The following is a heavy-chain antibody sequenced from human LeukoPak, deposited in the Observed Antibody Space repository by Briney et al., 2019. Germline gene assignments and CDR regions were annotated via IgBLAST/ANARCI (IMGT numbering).Heavy chain of an antibody. J-gene: IGHJ4*02. CDR3: ARVKDSGSYSWNFDY. CDR2: INHSGST. Sequence: SETLSLTCAVYGESFSAYYWSWIRQPPGKGLEWIGEINHSGSTNYNPSLKSRVTISVDTSKNQFSPKLSSVTAADTAVYYCARVKDSGSYSWNFDYWGQGTLVIVSS. CDR1: GESFSAYY. D-gene: IGHD1-26*01. V-gene: IGHV4-34*01.